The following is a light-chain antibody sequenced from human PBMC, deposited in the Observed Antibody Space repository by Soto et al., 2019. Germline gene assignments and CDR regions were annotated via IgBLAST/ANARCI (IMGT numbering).Light chain of an antibody. Sequence: AIRMTQSPSSFSASTGDRVTITCRASQGISSYLAWYQQKPGKAPKLLIYAASTLQSRDPSRFSGSGSATNFTLTISGLQAKDFATYYCQQYYSYPWTVGQATKVEIK. CDR1: QGISSY. V-gene: IGKV1-8*01. CDR2: AAS. J-gene: IGKJ1*01. CDR3: QQYYSYPWT.